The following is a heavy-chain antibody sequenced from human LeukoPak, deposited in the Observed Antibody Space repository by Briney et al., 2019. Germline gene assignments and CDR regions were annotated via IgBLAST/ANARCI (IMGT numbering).Heavy chain of an antibody. CDR3: ARLSWWSGYSYAHPYYFDY. V-gene: IGHV4-59*08. D-gene: IGHD5-18*01. Sequence: SETLSLTCTVAGGSISSYYWSWIRQPPGKGLEWIGYIYYSGSTNYNPSLKSRVTISVDTSKNQFSLQLSSVTAADTAVYYCARLSWWSGYSYAHPYYFDYWGQGTLVTVSS. J-gene: IGHJ4*02. CDR1: GGSISSYY. CDR2: IYYSGST.